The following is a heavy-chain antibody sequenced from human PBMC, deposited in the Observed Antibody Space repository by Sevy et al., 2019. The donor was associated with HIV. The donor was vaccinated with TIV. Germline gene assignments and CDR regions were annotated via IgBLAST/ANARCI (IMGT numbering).Heavy chain of an antibody. D-gene: IGHD3-22*01. CDR3: AKWGGGHYDPDEIGYYFYYYNMDV. J-gene: IGHJ6*03. CDR1: GFSFDSYG. V-gene: IGHV3-23*01. Sequence: GGSLRLSCAVSGFSFDSYGMTWVRRAPGKGLEWVSGISGSGTRTYYADSVKGRFSISRDNSKNRLYLQMNSLRSEDTAIYYCAKWGGGHYDPDEIGYYFYYYNMDVWGKGTTVTVSS. CDR2: ISGSGTRT.